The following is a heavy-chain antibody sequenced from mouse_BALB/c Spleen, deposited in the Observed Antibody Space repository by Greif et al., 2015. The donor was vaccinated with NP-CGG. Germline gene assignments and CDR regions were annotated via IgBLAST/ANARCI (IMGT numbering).Heavy chain of an antibody. CDR2: INSNGGST. CDR1: GFTFSSYY. V-gene: IGHV5-6-2*01. D-gene: IGHD3-1*01. CDR3: ARQYSSGYDWFAC. Sequence: EVMLVESGGGLVKLGGSLKLSCAASGFTFSSYYMSWVRQTPEKRLELVAAINSNGGSTYYPDTVKGRFTISRDNAKNTLCLQMSMLKSDDTAWYYCARQYSSGYDWFACWGQGTLVTVSA. J-gene: IGHJ3*01.